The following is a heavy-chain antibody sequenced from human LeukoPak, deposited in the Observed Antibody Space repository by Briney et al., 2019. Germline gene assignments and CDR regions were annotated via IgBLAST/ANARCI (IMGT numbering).Heavy chain of an antibody. D-gene: IGHD6-19*01. CDR1: GFTFSDYY. CDR2: IGSSSSYT. J-gene: IGHJ4*02. CDR3: ARVPGGIAVALVDY. V-gene: IGHV3-11*06. Sequence: GGSLRLSCAASGFTFSDYYMSWIRQAPGKGLEWVSYIGSSSSYTNYADSVKGRFTISRDNAKNSLYLQMNSLRAEDTAVYYCARVPGGIAVALVDYWGQGTLATVSS.